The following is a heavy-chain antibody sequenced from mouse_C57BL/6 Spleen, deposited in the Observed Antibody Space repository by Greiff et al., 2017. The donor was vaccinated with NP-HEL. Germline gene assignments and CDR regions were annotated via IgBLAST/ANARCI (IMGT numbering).Heavy chain of an antibody. J-gene: IGHJ3*01. CDR3: ASVYDYDETWFAY. Sequence: VQLKESGPGLVKPSQSLSLTCSVTGYSITSGYYWNWIRQFPGNKLEWMGYISYDGSNNYNPSLKNRISITRDTSKNQFFLKLNSVTTEDTATYYCASVYDYDETWFAYWGQGTLVTVSA. CDR2: ISYDGSN. V-gene: IGHV3-6*01. D-gene: IGHD2-4*01. CDR1: GYSITSGYY.